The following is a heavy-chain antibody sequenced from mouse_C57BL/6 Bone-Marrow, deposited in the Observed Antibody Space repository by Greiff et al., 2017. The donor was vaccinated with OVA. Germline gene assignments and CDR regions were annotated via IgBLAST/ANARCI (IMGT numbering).Heavy chain of an antibody. Sequence: VQLQQSGPELVKPGASVKISCKASGYSFTDYNMNWVKQSNGKSLEWIGVINPNYGTTNSNQKFKGKATLTVDQSSSTAYMQLNSLTSEDSAVYYCAFYYGSSYRYFDVWGTGTTVTVSS. CDR2: INPNYGTT. CDR1: GYSFTDYN. V-gene: IGHV1-39*01. D-gene: IGHD1-1*01. CDR3: AFYYGSSYRYFDV. J-gene: IGHJ1*03.